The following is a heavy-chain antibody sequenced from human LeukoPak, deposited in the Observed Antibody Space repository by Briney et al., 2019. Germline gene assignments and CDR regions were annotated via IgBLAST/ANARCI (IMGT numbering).Heavy chain of an antibody. D-gene: IGHD3-10*01. CDR3: ASSGSVRDDAFDI. CDR2: ISSSSSTI. Sequence: GGSLRLSCAASGFTFSSYSMNWVRQAPGKGLEWVSYISSSSSTIYYADSVKGRFTISRDNAKNSLYLQMNSLRAEDTAVYYCASSGSVRDDAFDIWGQGTMVTVSS. V-gene: IGHV3-48*01. CDR1: GFTFSSYS. J-gene: IGHJ3*02.